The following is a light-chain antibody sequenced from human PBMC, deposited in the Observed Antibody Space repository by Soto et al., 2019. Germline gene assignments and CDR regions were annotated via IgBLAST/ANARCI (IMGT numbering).Light chain of an antibody. Sequence: QSVLTQPPSASGTPGQRVTISCCESSSDIGSNTVNWYQQLPGTAPKLLIYSNNQRPSGVPDRFSGSKSGTSASLAISGLQSEDEADYYCAAWDDSLNGWVFGGGTKLTVL. V-gene: IGLV1-44*01. CDR2: SNN. CDR1: SSDIGSNT. J-gene: IGLJ3*02. CDR3: AAWDDSLNGWV.